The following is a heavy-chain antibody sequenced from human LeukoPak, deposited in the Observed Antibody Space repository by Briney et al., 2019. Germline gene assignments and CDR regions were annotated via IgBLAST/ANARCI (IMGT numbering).Heavy chain of an antibody. V-gene: IGHV3-23*01. CDR3: ARVADDIVVVVAATKYLDY. Sequence: QSGGSLRLSCAASGFTLSSYAMSWVRQAPGKGLEWVSAISVSGNTYHADPVKGRFTISRDSSKTTLYLQMNRLRAEDAAVYYCARVADDIVVVVAATKYLDYWGQGTLVTVSS. CDR1: GFTLSSYA. J-gene: IGHJ4*02. CDR2: ISVSGNT. D-gene: IGHD2-15*01.